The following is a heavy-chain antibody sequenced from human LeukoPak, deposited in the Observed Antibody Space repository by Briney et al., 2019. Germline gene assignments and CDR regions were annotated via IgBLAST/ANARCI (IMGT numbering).Heavy chain of an antibody. D-gene: IGHD3-10*01. V-gene: IGHV4-39*07. CDR2: IYYSGST. CDR3: ARASITRVAFDI. J-gene: IGHJ3*02. Sequence: SETLSLTCTVSGGSVSSGSYYWGWIRQPPGKGLEWIGNIYYSGSTYYNPSLKSRVTISVETSKNQFSLKLSSVTAADAAVYYCARASITRVAFDIWGQGTMVTVSS. CDR1: GGSVSSGSYY.